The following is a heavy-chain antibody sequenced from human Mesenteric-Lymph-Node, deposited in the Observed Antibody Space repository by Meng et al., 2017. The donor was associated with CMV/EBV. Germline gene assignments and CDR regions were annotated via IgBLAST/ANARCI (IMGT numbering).Heavy chain of an antibody. J-gene: IGHJ4*02. CDR1: GYTFASYG. D-gene: IGHD6-13*01. CDR3: ARDSSWGALEY. CDR2: INGYNGDT. Sequence: ASVKVSCKTSGYTFASYGISWVRQAPGQGLEWLGWINGYNGDTSYAQELQGRVTMTTDTSTNTVYMDLRSLRSDDTALYYCARDSSWGALEYWGQGALVTVSS. V-gene: IGHV1-18*01.